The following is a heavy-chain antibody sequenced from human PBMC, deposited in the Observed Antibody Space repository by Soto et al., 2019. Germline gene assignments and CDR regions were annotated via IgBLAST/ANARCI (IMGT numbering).Heavy chain of an antibody. CDR2: MNPNSGNT. D-gene: IGHD6-6*01. CDR3: GIAARPNYYYYYMDV. J-gene: IGHJ6*03. Sequence: ASVKLSSKASGYTFTSYDINWVRQATRQGLEWMGWMNPNSGNTGYAQKFQGRVTMTRNTSISTAYMELSSLRSEDTAVYYCGIAARPNYYYYYMDVWGKGTTVTVSS. V-gene: IGHV1-8*01. CDR1: GYTFTSYD.